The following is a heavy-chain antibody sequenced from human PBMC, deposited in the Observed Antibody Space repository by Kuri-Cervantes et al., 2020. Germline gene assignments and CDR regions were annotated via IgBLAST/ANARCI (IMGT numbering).Heavy chain of an antibody. J-gene: IGHJ4*02. CDR1: GYSISSGYY. Sequence: SETLSLTCAVSGYSISSGYYWGWIRQPPGKGLEWIGSIYHSGSTYYNPSLKSRVTISVDTSKNQFSLRLSSVTAADTAVYYCAREGPGGYYDFWSGRNHFDYWGQETLVTVSS. D-gene: IGHD3-3*01. CDR3: AREGPGGYYDFWSGRNHFDY. V-gene: IGHV4-38-2*02. CDR2: IYHSGST.